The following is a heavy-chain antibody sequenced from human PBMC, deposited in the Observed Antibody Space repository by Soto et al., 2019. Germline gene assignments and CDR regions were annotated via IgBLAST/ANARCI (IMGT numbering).Heavy chain of an antibody. V-gene: IGHV3-23*01. Sequence: EVQLLESGGGLVQPGGSLRLSCAASGFTFSSYAMGWVRQAPGKGLEWVSVIDGSGGDTSFADSVKGRFTISRDNSKNTLYLHMSRLRDEDTARYYCVKEMVAAASVDTSPFDSWGQGTLVTVSS. D-gene: IGHD2-15*01. CDR1: GFTFSSYA. CDR2: IDGSGGDT. J-gene: IGHJ4*02. CDR3: VKEMVAAASVDTSPFDS.